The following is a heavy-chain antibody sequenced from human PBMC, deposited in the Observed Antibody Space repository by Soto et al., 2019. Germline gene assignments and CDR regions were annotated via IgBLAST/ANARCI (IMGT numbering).Heavy chain of an antibody. J-gene: IGHJ6*02. CDR3: AMLGGWSGGSSGMDV. CDR1: ALIFSDYH. Sequence: EVQLVESGGGLVQPGGSLRLSCAASALIFSDYHMDWVRQAPGKGLEWVGRIRRKANSYTTEYAASVKGRFTISRDDSKDSLYLQMNSLKSEDTAVYYCAMLGGWSGGSSGMDVWGQGTTVTVSS. V-gene: IGHV3-72*01. CDR2: IRRKANSYTT. D-gene: IGHD6-19*01.